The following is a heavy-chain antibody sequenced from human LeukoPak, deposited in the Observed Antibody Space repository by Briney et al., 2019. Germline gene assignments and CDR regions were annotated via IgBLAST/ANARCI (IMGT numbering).Heavy chain of an antibody. CDR2: ISSGGSSI. CDR3: VRDRTTVTLFDS. V-gene: IGHV3-48*04. CDR1: GFTFSSYW. D-gene: IGHD4-17*01. J-gene: IGHJ4*02. Sequence: GGSLRLSCAASGFTFSSYWMNWIRQAPGKGLEWVSYISSGGSSIYYADSVKGRFTISRDNAKNTVYLQMNSLRAEDTAVYYCVRDRTTVTLFDSWGQGTLVTVSS.